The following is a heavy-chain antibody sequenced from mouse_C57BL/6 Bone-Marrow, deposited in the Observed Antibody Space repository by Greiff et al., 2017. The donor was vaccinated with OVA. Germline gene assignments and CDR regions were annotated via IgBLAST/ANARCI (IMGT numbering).Heavy chain of an antibody. V-gene: IGHV5-12*01. J-gene: IGHJ3*01. CDR3: ARQGAWFAY. CDR1: GFTFSDYY. CDR2: ISNGGGST. Sequence: EVMLVESGGGLVQPGGSLKLSCAASGFTFSDYYMYWVRQTPEKRLEWVAYISNGGGSTYYPDTVKGRFTISRDNAKNTLYLQMSRLKSEDTAMYYCARQGAWFAYWGQGTLVTVSA.